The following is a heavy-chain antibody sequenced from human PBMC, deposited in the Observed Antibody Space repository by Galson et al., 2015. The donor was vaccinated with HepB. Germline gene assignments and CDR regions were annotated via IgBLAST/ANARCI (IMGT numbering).Heavy chain of an antibody. V-gene: IGHV1-18*01. Sequence: SVKVSCKASGYTFSNYGITWVRQAPGQGLEWMGWVSAYTGDTDYVQKFQGRVTMATDTSTSTAYMELRSLMSDDTAIYYCARRSGYCSTTYCYKFFDYWGQGALVTVSS. D-gene: IGHD2-2*01. CDR1: GYTFSNYG. CDR2: VSAYTGDT. CDR3: ARRSGYCSTTYCYKFFDY. J-gene: IGHJ4*02.